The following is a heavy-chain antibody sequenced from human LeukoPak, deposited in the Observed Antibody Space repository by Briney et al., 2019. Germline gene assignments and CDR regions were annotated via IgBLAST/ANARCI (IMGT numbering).Heavy chain of an antibody. CDR3: ATGHSYGYDY. CDR2: VKGDGRTT. V-gene: IGHV3-74*01. J-gene: IGHJ4*02. CDR1: GFTFSSHW. Sequence: GGSLRLSCEASGFTFSSHWMHWVRQPPGKGLVWVALVKGDGRTTIYADSVKGRFTISRDNAKNTLYLQMNSLRADDSGVYYCATGHSYGYDYWGQGVLVTVSS. D-gene: IGHD5-18*01.